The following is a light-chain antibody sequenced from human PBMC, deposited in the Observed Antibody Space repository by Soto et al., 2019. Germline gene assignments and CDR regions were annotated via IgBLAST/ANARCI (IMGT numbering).Light chain of an antibody. V-gene: IGKV3-20*01. Sequence: IVLTQSPDTLSLSPGERATLSCRASQSVSSSQLVWYQQKPGHAPRLLIYAASSRATGIPDRFSGSGSGTDFTLTVSELETEDFAVYYCQHYANSVWTFGQGTKVEIK. CDR2: AAS. J-gene: IGKJ1*01. CDR1: QSVSSSQ. CDR3: QHYANSVWT.